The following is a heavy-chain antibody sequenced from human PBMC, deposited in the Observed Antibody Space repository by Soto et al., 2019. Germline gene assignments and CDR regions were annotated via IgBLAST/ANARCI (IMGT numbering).Heavy chain of an antibody. Sequence: PGGSLRLSCAASGFTVSSNYMSWVRQAPGKGLEWVSVIYSGGSTYYADSVKGRFTISRDNSKNTLYLQMNSLRAEDTAVYYCARDWAAGDYYGMDVWGQGTTVTVSS. CDR2: IYSGGST. D-gene: IGHD3-16*01. CDR1: GFTVSSNY. J-gene: IGHJ6*02. CDR3: ARDWAAGDYYGMDV. V-gene: IGHV3-53*01.